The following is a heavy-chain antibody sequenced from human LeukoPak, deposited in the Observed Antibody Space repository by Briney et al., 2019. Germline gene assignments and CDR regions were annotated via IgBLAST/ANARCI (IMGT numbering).Heavy chain of an antibody. D-gene: IGHD6-13*01. CDR2: IYYSGST. V-gene: IGHV4-59*01. CDR1: GGSISSYY. CDR3: ARNKPVKPGIAAARYAFDI. Sequence: SETLSLTCTVSGGSISSYYWSWIRQPPGKGLEWIGYIYYSGSTNYNPSLKSRVTISVDTSKNQFSLKLSSVTAADTAMYYCARNKPVKPGIAAARYAFDIWGQGTMVTVSS. J-gene: IGHJ3*02.